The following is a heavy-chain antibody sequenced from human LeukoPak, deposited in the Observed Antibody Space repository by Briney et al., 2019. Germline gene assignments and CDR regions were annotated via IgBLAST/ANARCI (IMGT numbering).Heavy chain of an antibody. D-gene: IGHD5-12*01. CDR3: ARGGWRGYDSAFDI. J-gene: IGHJ4*02. CDR1: GYTLTELS. CDR2: FDPEDGET. V-gene: IGHV1-24*01. Sequence: ASVKVSCKVSGYTLTELSMHWVRQAPGKGLEWMGGFDPEDGETIYAQKFQGRVTMTEDTSTDTAYMELSSLRSEDTAVYYCARGGWRGYDSAFDIWGQGTLVTVSS.